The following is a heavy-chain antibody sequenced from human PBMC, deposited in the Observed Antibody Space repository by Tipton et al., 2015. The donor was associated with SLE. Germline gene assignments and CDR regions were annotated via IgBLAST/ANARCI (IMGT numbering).Heavy chain of an antibody. CDR1: GAPISSYH. CDR2: VYDIEFT. V-gene: IGHV4-59*01. Sequence: TLSLTCTVSGAPISSYHWSWIRQPPGKGLEWIGYVYDIEFTNYNPSLKSRVTISLDASKNQFSLKLSSVTAADTAVYYCARGGTYHDSSGNIDYWGQGTLVTASS. CDR3: ARGGTYHDSSGNIDY. J-gene: IGHJ4*02. D-gene: IGHD3-22*01.